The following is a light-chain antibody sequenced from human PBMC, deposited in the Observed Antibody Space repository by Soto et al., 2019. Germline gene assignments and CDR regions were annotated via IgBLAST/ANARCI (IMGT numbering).Light chain of an antibody. CDR1: QSVSSY. CDR2: DAS. J-gene: IGKJ5*01. Sequence: ESVLTQFPATLSLSPGERATLSCRASQSVSSYLAWYQQKPGQAPRLLIYDASNRATGIPARFSGSGSGTNFTLTISSLEPEDFAVYYCQQRSNWITFGQGTRLEIK. V-gene: IGKV3-11*01. CDR3: QQRSNWIT.